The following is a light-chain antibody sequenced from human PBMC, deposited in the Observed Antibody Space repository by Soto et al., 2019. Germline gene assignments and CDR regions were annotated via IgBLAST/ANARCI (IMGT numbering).Light chain of an antibody. CDR2: DAS. J-gene: IGKJ1*01. Sequence: DIQMTQSPSTVSASVGDRVTITCRASQSISSWLAWYQQKPGKAPKFLIYDASSLESGVPSRFSGSGSGTEFTLTISSLQPDDFATYYCQHYNSYPWTFGQGTKVEIK. CDR1: QSISSW. CDR3: QHYNSYPWT. V-gene: IGKV1-5*01.